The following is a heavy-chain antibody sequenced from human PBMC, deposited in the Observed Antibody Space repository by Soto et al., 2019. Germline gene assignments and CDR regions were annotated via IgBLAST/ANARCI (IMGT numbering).Heavy chain of an antibody. V-gene: IGHV3-30*18. D-gene: IGHD2-15*01. Sequence: PGGSLRLSWAASGFTFSSYGMHWVRQAPGKGLEWVAVISYDGSNKYYADSVKGRFTISRDNSKNTLYLQMNSLRAEDTAVYYCAKDNPPVGYCSGGSCYPSTYYYYYGMDVWGQGTTVTVSS. CDR3: AKDNPPVGYCSGGSCYPSTYYYYYGMDV. CDR2: ISYDGSNK. J-gene: IGHJ6*02. CDR1: GFTFSSYG.